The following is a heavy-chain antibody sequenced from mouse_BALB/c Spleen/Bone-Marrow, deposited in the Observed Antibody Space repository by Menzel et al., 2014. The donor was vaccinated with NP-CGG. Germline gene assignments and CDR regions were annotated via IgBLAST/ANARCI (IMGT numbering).Heavy chain of an antibody. CDR3: ARRDYGKHFDV. Sequence: EVQVVESGPSLVKPSQTLSLPCSVTGDSITSGYWNWIRKFPGSKLEYMGHISYSGSTYYNPSLKSRISITRDTSKNXFYLQLDSVTTEDTATYYCARRDYGKHFDVWGAGTTVTVSS. J-gene: IGHJ1*01. CDR2: ISYSGST. CDR1: GDSITSGY. V-gene: IGHV3-8*02. D-gene: IGHD2-1*01.